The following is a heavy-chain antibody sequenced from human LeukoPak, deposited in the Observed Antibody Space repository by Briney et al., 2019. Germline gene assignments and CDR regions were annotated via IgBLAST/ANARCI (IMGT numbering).Heavy chain of an antibody. CDR2: ISYDGTNK. CDR1: GFTFGNYV. CDR3: VRSPTYYNMDV. V-gene: IGHV3-30-3*01. Sequence: PGESLRLSCAASGFTFGNYVIHWVRQAPGKGLEWLAVISYDGTNKYYADSVKGRFTISRDHSQSTVDLQMNTLRGADTAVYYCVRSPTYYNMDVWGKGTTATVS. J-gene: IGHJ6*03.